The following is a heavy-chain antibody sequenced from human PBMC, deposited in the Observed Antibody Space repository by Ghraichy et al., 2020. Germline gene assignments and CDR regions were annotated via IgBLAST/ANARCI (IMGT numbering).Heavy chain of an antibody. J-gene: IGHJ4*02. Sequence: LSLTCAASGFTFDDYAMHWVRQAPGKGLEWVSLITWDGGSTYYSDSVKGRFTISRDNNKHSLHLQMNSLRAEDTALYYCAKDGDDTSSRGRYFDSWGQGTLVTVSS. D-gene: IGHD6-13*01. CDR2: ITWDGGST. CDR3: AKDGDDTSSRGRYFDS. V-gene: IGHV3-43D*03. CDR1: GFTFDDYA.